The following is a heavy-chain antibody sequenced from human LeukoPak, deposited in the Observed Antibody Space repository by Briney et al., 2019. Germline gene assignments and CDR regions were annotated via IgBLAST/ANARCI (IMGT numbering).Heavy chain of an antibody. CDR2: IWYDGSNE. CDR1: GFTFSNYG. J-gene: IGHJ4*02. CDR3: ARDGDY. Sequence: PGGSLRLSCAASGFTFSNYGMHWVRQAPGKGLEWVAVIWYDGSNEYYADSVKGRFAISRDNSKNTLFLQMNSLRAEDTAVYYCARDGDYWGQGTLVTVSS. V-gene: IGHV3-33*01.